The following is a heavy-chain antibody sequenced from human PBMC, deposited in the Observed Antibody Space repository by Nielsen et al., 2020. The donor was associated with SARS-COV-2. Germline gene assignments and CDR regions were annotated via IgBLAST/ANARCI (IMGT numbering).Heavy chain of an antibody. Sequence: GGSLRLSCAASGFTFSSYSMNWVRQAPGKGLEWVSSISSSSSYIYYADSVKGRFTISRDNAKNSLYLQMNSLRAEDTAVHYCARELSANVKYSSSWYVFDYWGQGTLVTVSS. CDR3: ARELSANVKYSSSWYVFDY. D-gene: IGHD6-13*01. J-gene: IGHJ4*02. CDR2: ISSSSSYI. CDR1: GFTFSSYS. V-gene: IGHV3-21*01.